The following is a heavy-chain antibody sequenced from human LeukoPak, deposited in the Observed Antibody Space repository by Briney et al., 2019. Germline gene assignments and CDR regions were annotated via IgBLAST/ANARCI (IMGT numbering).Heavy chain of an antibody. CDR2: INPNSGGT. D-gene: IGHD2-15*01. J-gene: IGHJ6*02. V-gene: IGHV1-2*02. CDR1: GYTFTGYY. Sequence: ASVKVSCKASGYTFTGYYMHWVRQAPGQGLEWMGWINPNSGGTNYTQKFQGRVTMTRDTSISTAYMELSRLRSDDTAVYYCARVGGGYYYCGMDVWGQGTTVTVSS. CDR3: ARVGGGYYYCGMDV.